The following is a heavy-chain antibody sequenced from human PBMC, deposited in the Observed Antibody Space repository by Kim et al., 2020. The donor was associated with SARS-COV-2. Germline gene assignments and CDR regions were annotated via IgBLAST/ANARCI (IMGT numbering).Heavy chain of an antibody. CDR3: ARRSLYCSGGSCYSGSSDGMDV. Sequence: GESLKISCKASGYSFTNYWIGWVRQMAGEGLEWVGIIYPGDSDIRYSPSFQGQVTISADKSISTAYLQWSSLKASDTAIYYCARRSLYCSGGSCYSGSSDGMDVWGQGTTVTVSS. V-gene: IGHV5-51*01. D-gene: IGHD2-15*01. CDR2: IYPGDSDI. J-gene: IGHJ6*02. CDR1: GYSFTNYW.